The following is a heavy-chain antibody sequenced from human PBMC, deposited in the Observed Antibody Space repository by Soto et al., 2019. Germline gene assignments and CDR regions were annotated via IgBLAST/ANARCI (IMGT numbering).Heavy chain of an antibody. CDR3: AGIRGVNY. CDR2: ISYDGSNK. CDR1: GFTFSSYA. D-gene: IGHD3-10*01. J-gene: IGHJ4*02. V-gene: IGHV3-30-3*01. Sequence: LRLSCAASGFTFSSYAMHWVRQAPGKGLEWVAVISYDGSNKYYADSVKGRFTISRDNSKNTLYLQMNSLRAEDTAVYYCAGIRGVNYWGQGTLVTVSS.